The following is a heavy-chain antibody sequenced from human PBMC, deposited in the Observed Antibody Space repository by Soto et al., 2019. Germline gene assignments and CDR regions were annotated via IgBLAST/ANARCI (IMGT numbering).Heavy chain of an antibody. Sequence: GGSLRLSCAASGFTFSNAWMSWVRQAPGKGLEWVGRIKSKTDGGTTDYAAPVKGRFTISRDDSKNTLYLQMNSLKTEDPAVYYCTTVNAPGIAVAGNYYYMDVWGKGTTVTVSS. D-gene: IGHD6-19*01. J-gene: IGHJ6*03. CDR2: IKSKTDGGTT. V-gene: IGHV3-15*01. CDR3: TTVNAPGIAVAGNYYYMDV. CDR1: GFTFSNAW.